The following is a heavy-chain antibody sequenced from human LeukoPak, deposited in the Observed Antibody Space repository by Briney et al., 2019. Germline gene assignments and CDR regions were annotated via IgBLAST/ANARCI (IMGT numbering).Heavy chain of an antibody. J-gene: IGHJ4*02. D-gene: IGHD2-15*01. V-gene: IGHV3-23*01. CDR1: GFTFSSYA. CDR2: ISGSGGST. Sequence: GGSLRLSCAASGFTFSSYAMSWVRQAPGKGLEWVSAISGSGGSTYYADSVKGRFTISRDNSKNTLYLQMNSLRAEDTAVYYCANRPLRYCSGGSCYSGYFDYWGQGTLVTVSP. CDR3: ANRPLRYCSGGSCYSGYFDY.